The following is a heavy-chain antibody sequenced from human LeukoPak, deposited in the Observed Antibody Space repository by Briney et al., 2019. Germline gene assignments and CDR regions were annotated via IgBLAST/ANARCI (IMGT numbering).Heavy chain of an antibody. Sequence: GASVKVSCKASGYTFTSYYMHWVRQAPGQGLEWMGIINPSGGSTSYAQKFQGRVTMTRDMSTSTVYMELSSLRSEDTAVYYCARAGGYCSSTSCYEFDYWGQGTLVTVSS. V-gene: IGHV1-46*01. J-gene: IGHJ4*02. CDR2: INPSGGST. D-gene: IGHD2-2*03. CDR1: GYTFTSYY. CDR3: ARAGGYCSSTSCYEFDY.